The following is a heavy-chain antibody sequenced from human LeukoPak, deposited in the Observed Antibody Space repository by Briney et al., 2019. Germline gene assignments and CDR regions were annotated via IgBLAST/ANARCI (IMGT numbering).Heavy chain of an antibody. CDR1: GFTVSSNY. CDR3: ARDSAATVTTTGTGLGY. CDR2: ISYDGSNK. D-gene: IGHD4-17*01. J-gene: IGHJ4*02. V-gene: IGHV3-30-3*01. Sequence: PGGTLRLSCAASGFTVSSNYMSWVRQAPGKGLEWVAVISYDGSNKYYADSVKGRFTISRDNSKNTLYLQMNSLRAEDTAVYYCARDSAATVTTTGTGLGYWGQGTLVIVSS.